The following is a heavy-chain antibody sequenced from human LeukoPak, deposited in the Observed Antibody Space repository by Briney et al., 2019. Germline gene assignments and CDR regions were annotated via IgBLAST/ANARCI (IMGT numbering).Heavy chain of an antibody. Sequence: SETLSLTCTVSGGSISSTSYYWGWIRQPPGKGLEWIGSIYYSGSTYYNPSLKSRVTISVDTSKNQFSLKLSSVTAADTAVYYCARLGPYDPEVYWGQGTLVTVSS. CDR2: IYYSGST. CDR3: ARLGPYDPEVY. CDR1: GGSISSTSYY. D-gene: IGHD3-16*01. V-gene: IGHV4-39*01. J-gene: IGHJ4*02.